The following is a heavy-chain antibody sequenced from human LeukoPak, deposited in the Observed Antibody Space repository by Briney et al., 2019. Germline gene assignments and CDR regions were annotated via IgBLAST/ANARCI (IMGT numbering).Heavy chain of an antibody. D-gene: IGHD2-21*01. CDR3: AKDRRGGYYYFDY. J-gene: IGHJ4*02. CDR1: GFTFDDYA. CDR2: ISGDGGST. Sequence: PGGSLRLSCAASGFTFDDYAMHWVRQAPGKGLEWVSLISGDGGSTYYADSVKGRFTISRDNSKNSLYLQMNSLRTKDTALYYCAKDRRGGYYYFDYWGQGTLVTVSS. V-gene: IGHV3-43*02.